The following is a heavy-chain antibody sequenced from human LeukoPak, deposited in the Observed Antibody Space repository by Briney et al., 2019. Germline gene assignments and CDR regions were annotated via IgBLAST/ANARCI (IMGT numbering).Heavy chain of an antibody. Sequence: GRSLRLSCAASGFTFSSYAMHWVRQAPGKGLEWVAVISYDGSNKYYADSVKGRFTISRDNSKNTLYLQMNSLRAEDTAVYYCARDDYPIAARPFDYWGQGTLVTVSS. CDR1: GFTFSSYA. J-gene: IGHJ4*02. CDR3: ARDDYPIAARPFDY. CDR2: ISYDGSNK. V-gene: IGHV3-30-3*01. D-gene: IGHD6-6*01.